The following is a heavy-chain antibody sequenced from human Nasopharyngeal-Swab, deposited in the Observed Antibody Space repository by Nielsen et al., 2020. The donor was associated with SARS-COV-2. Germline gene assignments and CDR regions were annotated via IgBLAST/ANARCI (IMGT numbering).Heavy chain of an antibody. CDR2: INQVGSEK. CDR3: ARDPFSGHDLTEMDV. J-gene: IGHJ6*02. Sequence: GGSLRLSCAASGFSFDNYWMNWVRQVPGKGLEWVANINQVGSEKYYVDSVKGRFTISRDNAKNSLYLQMNSLRDEDTALYYCARDPFSGHDLTEMDVWGQGTTVTVSS. V-gene: IGHV3-7*01. CDR1: GFSFDNYW. D-gene: IGHD5-12*01.